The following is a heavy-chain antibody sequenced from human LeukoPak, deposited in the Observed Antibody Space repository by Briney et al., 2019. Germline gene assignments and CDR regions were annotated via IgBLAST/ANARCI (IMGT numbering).Heavy chain of an antibody. Sequence: GGSLRLSCAASGFTFSSYGMHWVRQAPGKGLEWVAVIWYDGSNKYYADSVKGRFTISRDNSKNTLYLQMNSLRAEDTAVHYCARVVVAAPQKNYGMDVWGQGTTVTVSS. CDR3: ARVVVAAPQKNYGMDV. CDR2: IWYDGSNK. CDR1: GFTFSSYG. J-gene: IGHJ6*02. V-gene: IGHV3-33*01. D-gene: IGHD2-15*01.